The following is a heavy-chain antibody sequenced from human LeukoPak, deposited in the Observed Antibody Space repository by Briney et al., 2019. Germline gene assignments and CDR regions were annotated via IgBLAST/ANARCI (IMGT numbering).Heavy chain of an antibody. V-gene: IGHV3-21*01. J-gene: IGHJ4*02. CDR2: ISSSSSYI. CDR3: AKDLEPYEQKNLDY. CDR1: GFTFSSYS. D-gene: IGHD3-22*01. Sequence: PGGSLRLSCAASGFTFSSYSMNWVRQAPGKGLEWASSISSSSSYIYYADSVKGRFTISRDNSKNTLYLQMNSLRAEDTAVYYCAKDLEPYEQKNLDYWGQGTLVTVSS.